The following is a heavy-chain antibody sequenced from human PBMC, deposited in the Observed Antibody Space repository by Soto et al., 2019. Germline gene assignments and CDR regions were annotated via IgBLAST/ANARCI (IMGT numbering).Heavy chain of an antibody. D-gene: IGHD3-3*01. CDR3: AHTSTDFWSGYYASSYYHGRDV. CDR2: VYSNGDE. V-gene: IGHV2-5*01. Sequence: CGPTLVNRTQTLTLTCSFSGLSLSTSGLGVGWIRQPPGNGLECLAVVYSNGDERYSPSLTSRLSITKDTSKNQVVLTMTNMDPVDTATYYCAHTSTDFWSGYYASSYYHGRDVWGQWTRISASS. CDR1: GLSLSTSGLG. J-gene: IGHJ6*02.